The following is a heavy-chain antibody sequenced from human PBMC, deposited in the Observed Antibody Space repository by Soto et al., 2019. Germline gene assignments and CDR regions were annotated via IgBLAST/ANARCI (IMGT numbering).Heavy chain of an antibody. CDR2: FYDSGNI. CDR1: GDSISSYH. J-gene: IGHJ3*01. V-gene: IGHV4-59*01. D-gene: IGHD1-26*01. CDR3: ARAVVPATCCAFDV. Sequence: QVQLQESGPGLVKPSETLSLTCTVSGDSISSYHWSWIRQSPGKGLEWITFFYDSGNIHYNPSLNSRVTISRDPSRNQISLKLSSVTAADTAIYYCARAVVPATCCAFDVWGKGTVVTVSA.